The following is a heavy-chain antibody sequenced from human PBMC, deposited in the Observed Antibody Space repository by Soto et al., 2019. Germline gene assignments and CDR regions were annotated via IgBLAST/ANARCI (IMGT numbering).Heavy chain of an antibody. Sequence: EVQLVESVGGLVKPGGSLRLSCSASRFTFSSYTMNWVRQAPGKGLEWVSSISSSTTYIYYADSVKGRFTISRDNAKKSLYLQVNSLRAEDTAVYYCARDFDSSGYYGPVGAFDIWGQGTMVTVSS. CDR3: ARDFDSSGYYGPVGAFDI. D-gene: IGHD3-22*01. V-gene: IGHV3-21*03. CDR1: RFTFSSYT. J-gene: IGHJ3*02. CDR2: ISSSTTYI.